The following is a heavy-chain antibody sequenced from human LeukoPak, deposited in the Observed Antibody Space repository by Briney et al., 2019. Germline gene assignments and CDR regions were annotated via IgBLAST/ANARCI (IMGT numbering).Heavy chain of an antibody. CDR2: INPHSDDT. CDR1: GYSFTGYY. CDR3: ARDGPCSSASCQNFDS. J-gene: IGHJ4*02. V-gene: IGHV1-2*02. D-gene: IGHD2-2*01. Sequence: ASVKVSCTASGYSFTGYYIHWVRQAPGQGLEWIGWINPHSDDTNYAQRFKGRFNITRDTSISTVYMEMSGLPFDDTAVYYCARDGPCSSASCQNFDSWGQGALVTVSS.